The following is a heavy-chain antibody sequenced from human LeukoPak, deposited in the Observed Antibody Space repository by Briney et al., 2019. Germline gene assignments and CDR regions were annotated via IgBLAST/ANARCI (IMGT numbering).Heavy chain of an antibody. CDR1: GYTFTNYY. CDR2: INPNSGGT. J-gene: IGHJ4*02. V-gene: IGHV1-2*02. Sequence: ASVKVSCKAFGYTFTNYYIYWVRQAPGQGLEWMGWINPNSGGTNYAQNFQGRVTMTRDTSISTAYMELNRLRSADTAVYFCARDGSSVPVAIGPDYWGQGTLVTVSS. CDR3: ARDGSSVPVAIGPDY. D-gene: IGHD4-11*01.